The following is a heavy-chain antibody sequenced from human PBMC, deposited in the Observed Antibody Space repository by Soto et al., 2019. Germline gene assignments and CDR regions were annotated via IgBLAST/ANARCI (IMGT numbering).Heavy chain of an antibody. J-gene: IGHJ5*02. CDR1: GFTFSSYA. D-gene: IGHD5-12*01. CDR2: ISYDGSNK. Sequence: GGSLRLSCAASGFTFSSYAMHWVRQAPGKGLEWVAVISYDGSNKYYADSVKGRFTISRDNSKNTLYLQMNSLRAEDTAVYYCARDRDIVAAYNWFDPWGQGTLVTVSS. CDR3: ARDRDIVAAYNWFDP. V-gene: IGHV3-30-3*01.